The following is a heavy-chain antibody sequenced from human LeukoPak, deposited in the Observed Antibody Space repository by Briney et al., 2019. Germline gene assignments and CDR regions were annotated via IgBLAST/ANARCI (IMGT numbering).Heavy chain of an antibody. CDR1: GGSISSGSYY. CDR3: ATTFSGDRDY. Sequence: SETLSLTCTVSGGSISSGSYYWYWIRQPAGKGLEWVGRFYTGGSTNYNPSLKSRVTISVDTSKNQFSLNLSSVTAADTAVYLCATTFSGDRDYWGQGTLVTDSS. D-gene: IGHD4-17*01. CDR2: FYTGGST. J-gene: IGHJ4*02. V-gene: IGHV4-61*02.